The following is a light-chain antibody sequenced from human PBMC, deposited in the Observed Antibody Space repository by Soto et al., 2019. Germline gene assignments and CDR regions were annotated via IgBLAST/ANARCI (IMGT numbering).Light chain of an antibody. CDR3: QQYNNWPPVT. Sequence: EIVMTQSPSTLSVSPGERATLSCRASQSVSSNLAWYQQKPGQAPRLLIYGASTRATCIPARFSGSGSGTEFSLTISSLLSEDFAVYYCQQYNNWPPVTFGQGTRLEIK. J-gene: IGKJ5*01. V-gene: IGKV3-15*01. CDR1: QSVSSN. CDR2: GAS.